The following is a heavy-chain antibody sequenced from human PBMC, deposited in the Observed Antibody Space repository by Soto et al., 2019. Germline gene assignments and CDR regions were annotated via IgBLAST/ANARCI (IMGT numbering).Heavy chain of an antibody. CDR3: ASTYSGYFDN. V-gene: IGHV4-31*03. J-gene: IGHJ4*02. CDR2: IYHSGDT. Sequence: LSETLSLTCSVSGDSMSSGAYYWSWIRQHPGKGLEWIAYIYHSGDTHYNPSLRSRITISVDSSKNQFSLKLTSVTDADTAIYYCASTYSGYFDNWGQGTLVTVSS. CDR1: GDSMSSGAYY. D-gene: IGHD3-22*01.